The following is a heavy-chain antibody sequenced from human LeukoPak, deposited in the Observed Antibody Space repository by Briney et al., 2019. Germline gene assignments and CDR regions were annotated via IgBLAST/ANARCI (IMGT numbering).Heavy chain of an antibody. CDR1: GGSISSYY. CDR3: ARDRVGQQLVGRKNNYYYMDV. D-gene: IGHD6-13*01. CDR2: IYYSGYT. Sequence: SETLSLTCTVSGGSISSYYWSWIRQPPGKGLKWIGNIYYSGYTTYSPSLRSRVTISVDTSKNQFSLKLSSVTAADTAVYYCARDRVGQQLVGRKNNYYYMDVWGKGTTVTISS. J-gene: IGHJ6*03. V-gene: IGHV4-59*01.